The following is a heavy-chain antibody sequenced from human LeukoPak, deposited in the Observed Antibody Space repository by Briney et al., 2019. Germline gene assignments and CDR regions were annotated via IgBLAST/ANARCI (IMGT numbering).Heavy chain of an antibody. CDR1: GGSISSGGYY. V-gene: IGHV4-31*03. Sequence: SQTLSLTCTVSGGSISSGGYYWSWIRQHPGKGLEWIGYIYYSGSTYYNPSLKSRVTISVDTSRNQFSLKLSSVTAADTAVYYCARVAASSFDYWGQGTLVTVSS. CDR3: ARVAASSFDY. J-gene: IGHJ4*02. CDR2: IYYSGST. D-gene: IGHD6-25*01.